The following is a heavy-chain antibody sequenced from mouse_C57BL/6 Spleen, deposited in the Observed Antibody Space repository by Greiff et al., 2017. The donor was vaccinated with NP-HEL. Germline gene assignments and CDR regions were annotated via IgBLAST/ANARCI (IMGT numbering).Heavy chain of an antibody. CDR2: ISSGSSTI. Sequence: EVQGVESGGGLVKPGGSLKLSCAASGFTFSDYGMHWVRQAPEKGLEWVAYISSGSSTIYYADTVTGRFPISRDNAKNTLFLQMTSLRSEDTAMYYCARQGYGSSYDYFDYWGQGTTLTVSS. V-gene: IGHV5-17*01. CDR3: ARQGYGSSYDYFDY. CDR1: GFTFSDYG. D-gene: IGHD1-1*01. J-gene: IGHJ2*01.